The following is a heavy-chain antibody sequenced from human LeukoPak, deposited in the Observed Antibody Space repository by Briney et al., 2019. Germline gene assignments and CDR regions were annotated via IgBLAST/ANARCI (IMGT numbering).Heavy chain of an antibody. CDR1: GFTFSSYW. Sequence: GGSLRLSCAASGFTFSSYWMSWVRQAPGKGLEWVANIKQDGSEKYYVDSVKGRFTISRDNAKNSLYLQMNSLRAEDTAVYYCAKDPHYDILTGYGGAYWGQGTLVTVSS. D-gene: IGHD3-9*01. J-gene: IGHJ4*02. CDR3: AKDPHYDILTGYGGAY. CDR2: IKQDGSEK. V-gene: IGHV3-7*01.